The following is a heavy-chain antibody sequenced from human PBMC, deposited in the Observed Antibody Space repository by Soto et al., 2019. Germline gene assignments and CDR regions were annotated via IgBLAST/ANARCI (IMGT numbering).Heavy chain of an antibody. CDR2: ISGSGGST. CDR3: AIYSSRWYRGMDV. CDR1: GFTFSSYV. J-gene: IGHJ6*02. D-gene: IGHD6-13*01. V-gene: IGHV3-23*01. Sequence: EVQLLESGGGLVQPGGSLRLSCVASGFTFSSYVMSWVRQAPGKGLEWVSSISGSGGSTYYADSVKGRFTISRDNTKNTLFLQMNRLRAEDRAVYYCAIYSSRWYRGMDVWGHGTTVTVSS.